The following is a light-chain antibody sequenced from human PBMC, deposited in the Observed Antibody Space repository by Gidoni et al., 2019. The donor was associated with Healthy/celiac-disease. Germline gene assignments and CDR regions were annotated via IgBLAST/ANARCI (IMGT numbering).Light chain of an antibody. Sequence: DILMTQSPDPLAVSLGERATINCKSSQSVLYSSNNKNYLAWYQQKPGQPPKLLIYWASTRESGVPDRFSGSGSGTDFTLTISSLQAEDVAVYYCQQYYSTPRTFGQGTKVEIK. CDR3: QQYYSTPRT. V-gene: IGKV4-1*01. CDR2: WAS. J-gene: IGKJ1*01. CDR1: QSVLYSSNNKNY.